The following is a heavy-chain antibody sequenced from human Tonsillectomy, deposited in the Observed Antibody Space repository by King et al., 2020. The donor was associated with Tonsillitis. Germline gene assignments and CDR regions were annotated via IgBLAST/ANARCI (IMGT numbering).Heavy chain of an antibody. V-gene: IGHV3-15*01. Sequence: VQLVESGGGLLMPGGSLRLSSAAFGFTFSNAWMSWVRYAPVKGLEWVVRIKSKTDGVTTDYAAPVKGRFTISRDDSKNTLYLQMNSLKTEDTAVYYCTTVGYYDSSGYYQFDYWGQGTLVTVSS. CDR1: GFTFSNAW. D-gene: IGHD3-22*01. J-gene: IGHJ4*02. CDR2: IKSKTDGVTT. CDR3: TTVGYYDSSGYYQFDY.